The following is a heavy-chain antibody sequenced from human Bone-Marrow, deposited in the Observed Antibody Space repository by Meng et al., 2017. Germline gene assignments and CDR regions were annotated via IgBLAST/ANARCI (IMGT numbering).Heavy chain of an antibody. Sequence: ETLSLTCAASGFTLSSHYMHWVRQAPGKGLVWVSRINTDGSITRYADSVKGRFTISRDNAKSTLYLQMNSLRAEDTAVYYCARNMKYSDGPDYYYGMDVWGQGTTVTVSS. CDR1: GFTLSSHY. CDR3: ARNMKYSDGPDYYYGMDV. D-gene: IGHD5-18*01. CDR2: INTDGSIT. J-gene: IGHJ6*02. V-gene: IGHV3-74*01.